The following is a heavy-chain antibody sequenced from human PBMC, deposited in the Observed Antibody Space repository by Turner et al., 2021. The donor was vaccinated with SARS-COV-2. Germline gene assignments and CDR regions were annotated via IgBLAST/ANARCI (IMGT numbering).Heavy chain of an antibody. D-gene: IGHD6-6*01. CDR3: AKTPYSSSGRGDGFDI. CDR2: ISGSGGRT. Sequence: EVQTLESGGGLVQPGGSLRLSCAASGFPFSYYAMSWVRQAPGKGQDWVSVISGSGGRTLYADSAKGRFTISRDNSKSALYLQMDSLRVEDTAIYYCAKTPYSSSGRGDGFDIWGQGTLVTVSS. CDR1: GFPFSYYA. V-gene: IGHV3-23*01. J-gene: IGHJ3*02.